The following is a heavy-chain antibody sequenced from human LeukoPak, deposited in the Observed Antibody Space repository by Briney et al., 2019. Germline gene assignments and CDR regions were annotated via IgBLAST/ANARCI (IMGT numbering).Heavy chain of an antibody. J-gene: IGHJ4*01. CDR3: ARAPWLRYTFDY. CDR1: GGSFSGCY. V-gene: IGHV4-34*01. CDR2: INHSGST. D-gene: IGHD5-12*01. Sequence: SETLSLTCAVYGGSFSGCYWSWIRQPPGKGLEWIGEINHSGSTNYNPSLKSRVTISVDTSKNQFSLKLSSVTAADTAVYYCARAPWLRYTFDYWGHGTLVTVSS.